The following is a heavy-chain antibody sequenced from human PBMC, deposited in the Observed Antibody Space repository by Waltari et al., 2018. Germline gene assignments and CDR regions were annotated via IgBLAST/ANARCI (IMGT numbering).Heavy chain of an antibody. CDR2: VSGRDGST. D-gene: IGHD3-3*01. CDR1: GFTFRSSV. V-gene: IGHV3-23*01. CDR3: AKGANIWSGYQQYFDY. J-gene: IGHJ4*02. Sequence: EVQLLNSGGGLVQPGGSLRLSCAASGFTFRSSVMTWVRQAPGRGLEWVSGVSGRDGSTYYADSVKGRFTISRDNSKNTLYLQMNSLRAEDTAVYYCAKGANIWSGYQQYFDYWGQGILVTVSS.